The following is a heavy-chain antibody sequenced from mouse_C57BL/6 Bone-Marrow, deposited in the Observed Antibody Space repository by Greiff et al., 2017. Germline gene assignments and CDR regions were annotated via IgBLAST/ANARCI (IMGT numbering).Heavy chain of an antibody. J-gene: IGHJ1*03. CDR1: GFTFSSYA. D-gene: IGHD1-1*01. Sequence: DVKLVESGGGLVKPGGSLKLSCAASGFTFSSYAMSWVRQTPEKRLEWVATISDGGSYTYYPDNVKGRFTISRDNAKNNLYLQMSHLKSEDTAMYYCARRGPYYGSSYWYFDVWGKGTTVTVSS. V-gene: IGHV5-4*03. CDR3: ARRGPYYGSSYWYFDV. CDR2: ISDGGSYT.